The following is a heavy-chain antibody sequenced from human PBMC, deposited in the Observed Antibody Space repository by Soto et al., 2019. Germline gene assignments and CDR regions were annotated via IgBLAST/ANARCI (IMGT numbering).Heavy chain of an antibody. CDR1: GYTFTGYY. CDR2: INPNSGGT. V-gene: IGHV1-2*02. CDR3: AREPPTGESRSLFDY. D-gene: IGHD7-27*01. Sequence: ASVKVSCKASGYTFTGYYMHWVRQAPGQGLEWMGWINPNSGGTNYAQKFQDRVTMTRDTSISTAYMELSRLRSDDTAVYYCAREPPTGESRSLFDYWGQGTLVTVSS. J-gene: IGHJ4*02.